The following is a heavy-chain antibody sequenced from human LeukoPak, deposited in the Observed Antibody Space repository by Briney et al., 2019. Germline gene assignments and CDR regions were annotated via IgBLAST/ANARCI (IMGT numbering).Heavy chain of an antibody. V-gene: IGHV4-59*01. J-gene: IGHJ4*02. CDR2: IYYSGST. CDR3: ARDSGDYYDSSGYHYYFDY. CDR1: GGSISSYY. Sequence: KPSETLSLTCTVSGGSISSYYWSWIRQPPGKGLEWIGYIYYSGSTNYNPSLKSRVTISVDTSKNQFSLKLSSVTAADTAVYYCARDSGDYYDSSGYHYYFDYWGQGTLVTVSS. D-gene: IGHD3-22*01.